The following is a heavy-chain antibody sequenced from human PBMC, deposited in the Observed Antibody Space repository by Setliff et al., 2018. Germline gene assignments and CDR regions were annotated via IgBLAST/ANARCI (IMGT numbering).Heavy chain of an antibody. V-gene: IGHV1-18*01. CDR3: ARTRDDPYYYDSRDYYYDAFDM. CDR1: GYTFTNYG. D-gene: IGHD3-22*01. J-gene: IGHJ3*02. CDR2: INNYSFKT. Sequence: GASVKVSCKTSGYTFTNYGINWVRQAPGQGLEWMGWINNYSFKTNSPQKFLDRLTISKDTSKSQVVLTMTNMDPADTGTYYCARTRDDPYYYDSRDYYYDAFDMWGQGTLVTVSS.